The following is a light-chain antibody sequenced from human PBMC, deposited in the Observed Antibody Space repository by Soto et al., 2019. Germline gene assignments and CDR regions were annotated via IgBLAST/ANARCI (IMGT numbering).Light chain of an antibody. Sequence: DVVMTQSPVSLPVTLGQPASISCRSSESLVYSDGITYWRWVQQRPGHSSSRRIYKVSDRDSGVPYRFRGCGLGTDFILNSSRVEAEYFGVYYCMQGAYWPRTFGQGTKVE. V-gene: IGKV2-30*01. J-gene: IGKJ1*01. CDR2: KVS. CDR1: ESLVYSDGITY. CDR3: MQGAYWPRT.